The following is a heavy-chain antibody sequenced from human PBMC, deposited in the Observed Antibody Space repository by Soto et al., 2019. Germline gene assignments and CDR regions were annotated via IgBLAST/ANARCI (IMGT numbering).Heavy chain of an antibody. CDR1: GGTFSSYA. D-gene: IGHD1-26*01. Sequence: QVQLVQSGAEVKKPGSSVKVSCKASGGTFSSYAVSWVRQAPGQGLEWMGGIIPIFGTANYAQKFQGRVTITADDSTSTAYLELSSLRSEDTAVYYCARDDVGMLSGIDEGGDYWGQGTLVTVSS. J-gene: IGHJ4*02. V-gene: IGHV1-69*12. CDR3: ARDDVGMLSGIDEGGDY. CDR2: IIPIFGTA.